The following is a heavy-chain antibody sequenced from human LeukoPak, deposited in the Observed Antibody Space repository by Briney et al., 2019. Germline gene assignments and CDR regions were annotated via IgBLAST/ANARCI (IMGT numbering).Heavy chain of an antibody. CDR1: GFTFSRYG. J-gene: IGHJ6*03. V-gene: IGHV3-23*01. CDR3: AKDFLFWLNDYYYMDV. D-gene: IGHD3/OR15-3a*01. Sequence: GGSLRLSCAGYGFTFSRYGMSWVRQAPGKGLEWVSAISGSGGSTYYADSVKGRFTISRDNSKNTLYLQMNSLRAEDTAVYYCAKDFLFWLNDYYYMDVWGKGTTVTISS. CDR2: ISGSGGST.